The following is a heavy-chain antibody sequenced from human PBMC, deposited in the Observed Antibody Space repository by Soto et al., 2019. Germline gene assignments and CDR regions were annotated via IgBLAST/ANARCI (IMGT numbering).Heavy chain of an antibody. CDR3: ARDGVAVAGILGMDV. Sequence: ASVKVSCKASGYIFTDYYLHWVLQAPGQGLEWVGWINPNGGGTNYARKFEGWVTMTRDTSISTAYMELTRLKSDDTAVYYCARDGVAVAGILGMDVWGQGTTVTVSS. V-gene: IGHV1-2*04. J-gene: IGHJ6*02. CDR1: GYIFTDYY. CDR2: INPNGGGT. D-gene: IGHD6-13*01.